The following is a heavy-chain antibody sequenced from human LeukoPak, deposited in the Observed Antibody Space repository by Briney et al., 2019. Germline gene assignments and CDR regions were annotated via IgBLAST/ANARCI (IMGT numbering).Heavy chain of an antibody. Sequence: GGSLRLSCAASGFTFSSSAKSWVRQVPGKGLEWVSGISASGGSTSYADSVRGRFTISRVNSKNTLYLQMNSLRAEDTAVYYCAKDQYYDSSGSDYWGQGTLVTVSS. J-gene: IGHJ4*02. D-gene: IGHD3-22*01. CDR1: GFTFSSSA. CDR3: AKDQYYDSSGSDY. CDR2: ISASGGST. V-gene: IGHV3-23*01.